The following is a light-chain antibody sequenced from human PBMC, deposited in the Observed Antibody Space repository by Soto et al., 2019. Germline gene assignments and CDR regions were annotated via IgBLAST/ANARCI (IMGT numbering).Light chain of an antibody. CDR3: CSYAGTYV. Sequence: LTQPASVSGSPGQSITISCTGTSSDVGSYNLVSWYQQHPGKAPKLMIYEGSKRPSGVSNRFSGSKSGNTASLTISGLQAEDEADYYCCSYAGTYVFGTGTKVTVL. CDR1: SSDVGSYNL. V-gene: IGLV2-23*01. CDR2: EGS. J-gene: IGLJ1*01.